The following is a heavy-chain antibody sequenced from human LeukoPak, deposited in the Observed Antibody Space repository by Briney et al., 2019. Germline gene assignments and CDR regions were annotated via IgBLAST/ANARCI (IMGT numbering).Heavy chain of an antibody. J-gene: IGHJ4*02. CDR2: IYYSGST. V-gene: IGHV4-39*01. CDR3: ARLTAAGTAEFDY. D-gene: IGHD6-13*01. Sequence: SETLYLTCTVSGGSISSSSYYWGWIRQPPGKGLEWIGSIYYSGSTYYNPSLKSRVTISVDTSKNQFSLKLSSVTAADTAVYYCARLTAAGTAEFDYWGQGTLVTVSS. CDR1: GGSISSSSYY.